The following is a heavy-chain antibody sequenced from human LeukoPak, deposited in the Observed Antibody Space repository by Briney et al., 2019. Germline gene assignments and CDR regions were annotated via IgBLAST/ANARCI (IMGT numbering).Heavy chain of an antibody. V-gene: IGHV3-30*18. CDR3: AKGRRVVVAATQDY. CDR2: ISYDGSNK. Sequence: GGSLRLSCAASGFTFSSYGMHWVRQAPGKGLEWVAVISYDGSNKYYADSVKGRFTISRDNSKNTLYLQMNSLRAEDTAVYYCAKGRRVVVAATQDYWGQGTLVTVSS. CDR1: GFTFSSYG. D-gene: IGHD2-15*01. J-gene: IGHJ4*02.